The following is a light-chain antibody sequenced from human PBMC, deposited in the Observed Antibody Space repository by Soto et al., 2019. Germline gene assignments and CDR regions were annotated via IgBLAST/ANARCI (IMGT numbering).Light chain of an antibody. CDR2: AAS. Sequence: IQMTQSPSSLSASVGDRVTITCRASQAISPYLAWYQQKPGKAPNLLIYAASTLQSGVPSRFSGSGSGTEFTLTISSLQPEDVGTYYCQRYDSGPFTFGPGTKVDI. CDR1: QAISPY. CDR3: QRYDSGPFT. J-gene: IGKJ3*01. V-gene: IGKV1-27*01.